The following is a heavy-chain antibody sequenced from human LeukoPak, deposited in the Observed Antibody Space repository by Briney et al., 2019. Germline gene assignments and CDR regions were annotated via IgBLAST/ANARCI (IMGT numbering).Heavy chain of an antibody. V-gene: IGHV3-23*01. D-gene: IGHD2-2*01. CDR1: GFTFSSYA. J-gene: IGHJ4*02. CDR2: ISGSGGSI. Sequence: PGGSLRLSCAASGFTFSSYAMSWVRQAPGKGLEWVSAISGSGGSIYYADSVKGRFTISRDNSKNTLYLQMNSLRAEDTAVYYCAKFRGSTIRGYFDYWGQGTLVTVSS. CDR3: AKFRGSTIRGYFDY.